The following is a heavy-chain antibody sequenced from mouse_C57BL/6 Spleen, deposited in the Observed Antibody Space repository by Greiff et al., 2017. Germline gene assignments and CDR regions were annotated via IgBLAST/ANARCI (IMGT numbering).Heavy chain of an antibody. D-gene: IGHD2-4*01. CDR2: IYPGDGDT. V-gene: IGHV1-80*01. CDR1: GYAFSSYW. CDR3: ARGGDYDYDNFDY. J-gene: IGHJ2*01. Sequence: VQLQQSGAELVKPGASVKISCKASGYAFSSYWMNWVKQRPGKGLEWIGQIYPGDGDTNYNGTFKGKATLTADKSSSTAYMQLSSLTSEDSAVYFCARGGDYDYDNFDYWGQGTTLTVSS.